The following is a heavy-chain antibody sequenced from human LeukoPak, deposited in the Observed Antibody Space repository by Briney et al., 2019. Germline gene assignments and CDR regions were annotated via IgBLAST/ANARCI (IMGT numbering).Heavy chain of an antibody. CDR2: NNHSGST. V-gene: IGHV4-34*01. D-gene: IGHD1-26*01. CDR3: ARVPTVGATSFDY. CDR1: GGPFSGYY. J-gene: IGHJ4*02. Sequence: SETLSLTCAVYGGPFSGYYWSWIPHPPGKGLEWIGENNHSGSTNHNPSLKSRVTISVDTSQNQFSLKLSSVTAADTAVYYCARVPTVGATSFDYWGQGTLVTVSS.